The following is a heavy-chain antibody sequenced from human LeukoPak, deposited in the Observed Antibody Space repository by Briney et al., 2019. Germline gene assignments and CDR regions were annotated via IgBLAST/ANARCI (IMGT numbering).Heavy chain of an antibody. D-gene: IGHD2-15*01. CDR3: ARVRYCSGGSCYYYSYYMDV. V-gene: IGHV3-48*03. CDR1: GFTFTIYE. J-gene: IGHJ6*03. Sequence: GGSLRLSYAASGFTFTIYEMNWVRQAPGKGLEWVSYISSSGSTIYYADSVKGRFTISRDNAKNSLYLQMHSLRAEDTAVYYCARVRYCSGGSCYYYSYYMDVWGKGTTVTISS. CDR2: ISSSGSTI.